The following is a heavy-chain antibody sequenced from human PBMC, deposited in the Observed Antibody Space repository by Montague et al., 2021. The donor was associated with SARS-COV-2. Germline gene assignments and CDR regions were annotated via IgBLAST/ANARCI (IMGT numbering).Heavy chain of an antibody. D-gene: IGHD5-18*01. CDR2: INRNGDTT. CDR3: SRGYNYGPFNL. Sequence: SLRPSCAASGFTFDDYGMSWVRQAPGKGLEWVSGINRNGDTTDYGDSVKGRFIISRDNVKNSLYLQMNSLIAEDTALYYCSRGYNYGPFNLWGQGTLVTVTS. J-gene: IGHJ4*02. CDR1: GFTFDDYG. V-gene: IGHV3-20*04.